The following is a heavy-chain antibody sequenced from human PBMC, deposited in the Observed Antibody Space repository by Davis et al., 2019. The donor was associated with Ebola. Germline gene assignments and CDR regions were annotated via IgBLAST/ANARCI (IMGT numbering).Heavy chain of an antibody. CDR1: GYNFGYYW. CDR3: ARRSDWNFAFEY. D-gene: IGHD1-7*01. J-gene: IGHJ4*02. V-gene: IGHV5-51*01. Sequence: GESLKISCKGSGYNFGYYWIGWVRQMPGKGLEWMGIIYPADSDTRYSPSFQGQVSISVDTSITTAYLQWSSLKASDTAVYYCARRSDWNFAFEYWGQGTLVTVAS. CDR2: IYPADSDT.